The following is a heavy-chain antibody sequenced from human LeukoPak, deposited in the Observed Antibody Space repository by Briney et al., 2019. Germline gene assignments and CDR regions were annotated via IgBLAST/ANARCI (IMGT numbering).Heavy chain of an antibody. CDR3: ARLSCSSTSCYNLGRAFDI. CDR2: IKQDGSEK. D-gene: IGHD2-2*02. CDR1: GFTFSSYW. J-gene: IGHJ3*02. Sequence: GGSLRLSCAASGFTFSSYWMSWVRQAPGKGLEWVANIKQDGSEKYYVDSVKGRFTISRDNAKNSLYLQMNSLRAEDTAVYYCARLSCSSTSCYNLGRAFDIWGQGTMVTVSS. V-gene: IGHV3-7*01.